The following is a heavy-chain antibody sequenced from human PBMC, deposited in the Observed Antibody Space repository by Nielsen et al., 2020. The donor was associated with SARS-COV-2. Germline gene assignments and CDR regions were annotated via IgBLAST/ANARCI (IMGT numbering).Heavy chain of an antibody. CDR3: ARDSSNPYNWNDVDY. CDR1: GYTFTSYG. Sequence: ASVKVSCKASGYTFTSYGISWVRQAPGQGLEWKGWISAYNGNTNYAQKLQGRVTMTTDTSTSTAYMELRSLRSDDTAVYYCARDSSNPYNWNDVDYWGQGTLVTVSS. V-gene: IGHV1-18*01. D-gene: IGHD1-1*01. CDR2: ISAYNGNT. J-gene: IGHJ4*02.